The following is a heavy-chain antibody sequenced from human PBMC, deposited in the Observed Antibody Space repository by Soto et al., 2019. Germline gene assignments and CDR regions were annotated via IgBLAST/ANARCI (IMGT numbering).Heavy chain of an antibody. D-gene: IGHD1-1*01. CDR1: GFAFDTFA. V-gene: IGHV3-21*01. J-gene: IGHJ4*02. CDR2: ISSSSTYI. CDR3: ARGGNWNDAGDY. Sequence: GGSLRLSCAASGFAFDTFAMNWVRQAPGKGLEWVSSISSSSTYIYYADSVKGRFTISRDNAKKSLYLQMNSLRAEDTAVYYCARGGNWNDAGDYWGQGTLVTVSS.